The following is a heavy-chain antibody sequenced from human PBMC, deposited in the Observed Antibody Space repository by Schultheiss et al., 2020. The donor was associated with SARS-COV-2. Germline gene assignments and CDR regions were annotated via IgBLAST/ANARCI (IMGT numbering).Heavy chain of an antibody. D-gene: IGHD5-18*01. CDR1: GFSLSTNGMC. CDR3: ARIRLDTAMVTGWFDP. V-gene: IGHV2-70*01. CDR2: IDWDDDT. Sequence: SCPTLVKPTQTLTLTCTFFGFSLSTNGMCVGWIRQPPGKALEWLALIDWDDDTYYSTSLQTRLTISKGTSKNQVVLTMTNMDPVDTATYYCARIRLDTAMVTGWFDPWGQGTLVTVSS. J-gene: IGHJ5*02.